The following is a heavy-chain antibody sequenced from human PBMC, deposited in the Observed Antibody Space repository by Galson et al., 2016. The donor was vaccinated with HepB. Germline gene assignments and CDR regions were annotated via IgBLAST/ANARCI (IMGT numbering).Heavy chain of an antibody. V-gene: IGHV4-39*01. D-gene: IGHD3-10*01. CDR1: GGSITSSFYY. CDR3: AGRLTMVRGVILSDP. CDR2: IYYAGRT. J-gene: IGHJ5*02. Sequence: ETLSLTCTVSGGSITSSFYYWGWIRQPPGKGLEWIGSIYYAGRTYYNPSLESRVTISVDASKNQFSLNLTSVTAADTAVYFCAGRLTMVRGVILSDPWGQGTLVTVSS.